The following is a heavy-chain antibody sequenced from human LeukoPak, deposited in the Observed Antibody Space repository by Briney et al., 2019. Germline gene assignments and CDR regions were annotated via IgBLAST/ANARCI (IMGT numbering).Heavy chain of an antibody. CDR2: IIPIFGTA. CDR1: GGTFSSYA. V-gene: IGHV1-69*05. Sequence: SVKVSCKASGGTFSSYAISWVRQAPGQGLEWMGGIIPIFGTANYAQKLQGRVTMTTDTSTSTAYMELRSLRSDDTAVYYCARDWTGVVVPAAVSLDYWGQGTLVTVSS. CDR3: ARDWTGVVVPAAVSLDY. J-gene: IGHJ4*02. D-gene: IGHD2-2*01.